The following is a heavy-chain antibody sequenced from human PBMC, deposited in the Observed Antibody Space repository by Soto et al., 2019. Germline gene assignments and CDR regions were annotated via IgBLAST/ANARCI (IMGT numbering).Heavy chain of an antibody. V-gene: IGHV2-5*02. J-gene: IGHJ4*02. CDR1: GFALTASPVG. Sequence: QITLKESGPTLVEPTQTLTLTCSFSGFALTASPVGVAWIRQPPGRALEWLAVIYWDNDKRYSPSLRSRLTISKDTSKHQVVLTVTNMDPVDTGTYYCAHRLGGYTWNDGYLDYWGQGVLVTVSS. D-gene: IGHD1-20*01. CDR3: AHRLGGYTWNDGYLDY. CDR2: IYWDNDK.